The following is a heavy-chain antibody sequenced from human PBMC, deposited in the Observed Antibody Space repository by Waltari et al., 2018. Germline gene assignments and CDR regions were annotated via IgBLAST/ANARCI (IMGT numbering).Heavy chain of an antibody. J-gene: IGHJ4*02. CDR2: IVVGSGNT. D-gene: IGHD1-26*01. V-gene: IGHV1-58*01. CDR3: AALGGVVGATTYFDY. Sequence: QMQLVQSGPEVKKPGTSVKVSCKASGFTFTSSAVQWVRQARGQRLEWIGWIVVGSGNTNYAQKFQERVTITRDMSTSNAYMELSSLRSEDTAVYDCAALGGVVGATTYFDYWGQGTLVTVSS. CDR1: GFTFTSSA.